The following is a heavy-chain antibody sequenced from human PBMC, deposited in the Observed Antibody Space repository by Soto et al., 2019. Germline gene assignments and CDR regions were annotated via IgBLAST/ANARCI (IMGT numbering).Heavy chain of an antibody. CDR3: ARGEQRYSGYDSGPVDY. D-gene: IGHD5-12*01. V-gene: IGHV1-2*04. CDR1: GYTFTGYY. CDR2: INPNSGGT. Sequence: ASLKVSCKASGYTFTGYYMYWVRQAPGQGLEWMGWINPNSGGTNYAQKFQGWVTMTRDTSISTAYMELSRLRSDDTAVYYCARGEQRYSGYDSGPVDYWGQGTLVTVSS. J-gene: IGHJ4*02.